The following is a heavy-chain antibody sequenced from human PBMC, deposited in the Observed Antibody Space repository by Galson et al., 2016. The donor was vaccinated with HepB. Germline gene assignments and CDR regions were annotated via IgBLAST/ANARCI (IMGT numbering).Heavy chain of an antibody. CDR1: GFTFSSYA. J-gene: IGHJ4*02. D-gene: IGHD3/OR15-3a*01. CDR2: LSDDGRNT. V-gene: IGHV3-30*04. CDR3: VRSESLRGGRWTGYYIDF. Sequence: SLRLSCAASGFTFSSYAMHWVRQAPGKGLEWVALLSDDGRNTYYADSVKGRFTISRDNSKNTLYLEMNSLRDEETAVFYCVRSESLRGGRWTGYYIDFWGQGTLATVSS.